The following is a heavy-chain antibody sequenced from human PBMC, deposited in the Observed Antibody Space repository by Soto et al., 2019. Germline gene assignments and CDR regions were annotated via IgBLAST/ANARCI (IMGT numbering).Heavy chain of an antibody. D-gene: IGHD6-13*01. V-gene: IGHV3-30-3*01. CDR2: ISYDGSNK. Sequence: GGSLRLFCAASGFTFSSYAMHWVRQAPGKGLEWVAVISYDGSNKYYADSVKGRFTISRDNSKNTLYLQMNSLRAEDTAVYYCARGTSSSSWYALGWFDPWGQGTLVTVSS. J-gene: IGHJ5*02. CDR3: ARGTSSSSWYALGWFDP. CDR1: GFTFSSYA.